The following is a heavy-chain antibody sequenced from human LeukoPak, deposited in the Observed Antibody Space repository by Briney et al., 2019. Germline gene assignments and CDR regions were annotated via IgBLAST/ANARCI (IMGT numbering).Heavy chain of an antibody. CDR2: IKQDGSEK. Sequence: PGGSLRLSSAASGFTFSSYWMSWVRQAPGKGLEWVANIKQDGSEKYYVDSVKGRFTISRDNAKNSLYLQMNSLRAEDTAVYYCARSEYCSGGSCYSFDYWGQGTLVTVSS. J-gene: IGHJ4*02. CDR3: ARSEYCSGGSCYSFDY. D-gene: IGHD2-15*01. V-gene: IGHV3-7*01. CDR1: GFTFSSYW.